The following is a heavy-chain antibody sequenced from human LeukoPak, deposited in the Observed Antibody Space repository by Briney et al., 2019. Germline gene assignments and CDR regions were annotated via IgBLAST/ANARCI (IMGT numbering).Heavy chain of an antibody. CDR1: GYTFTGYF. J-gene: IGHJ4*02. V-gene: IGHV1-2*02. Sequence: ASVKVSCKASGYTFTGYFVHWVRQAPGQGLEWMGWINPKNGGTKFSQQFQGRVTMTRDTSISTAYMELSRLTSDDTAVYYCARITSAFCDQWGQGILVTVSS. CDR2: INPKNGGT. CDR3: ARITSAFCDQ. D-gene: IGHD3-10*01.